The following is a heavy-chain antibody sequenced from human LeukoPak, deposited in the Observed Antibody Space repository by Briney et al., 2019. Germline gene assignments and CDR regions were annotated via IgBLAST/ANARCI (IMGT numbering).Heavy chain of an antibody. CDR3: ARVREDIVVVPAAIHFDY. V-gene: IGHV4-30-2*01. J-gene: IGHJ4*02. Sequence: SQTLSLTCTVSGGSISSGGYYWSWIRQPPGKGLEWIGYIYHSGSTYYNPSLKSRVTISVDRSKNQFSLKLSSVTAVDTAVYYCARVREDIVVVPAAIHFDYWGQGTLVTVSS. D-gene: IGHD2-2*01. CDR2: IYHSGST. CDR1: GGSISSGGYY.